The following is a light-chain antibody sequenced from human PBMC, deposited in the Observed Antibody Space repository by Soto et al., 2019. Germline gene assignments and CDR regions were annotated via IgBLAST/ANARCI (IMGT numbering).Light chain of an antibody. CDR1: QSVSIK. J-gene: IGKJ5*01. Sequence: VMTQSPATLSVYPGERADLFCRASQSVSIKLAWYQQKPGQAPRLLIYGASTRATGIPDRFGGSGSGTDVSLTIRGLKPEEFAGYYCQQYRMSPNTFGQGTRLE. V-gene: IGKV3D-15*02. CDR2: GAS. CDR3: QQYRMSPNT.